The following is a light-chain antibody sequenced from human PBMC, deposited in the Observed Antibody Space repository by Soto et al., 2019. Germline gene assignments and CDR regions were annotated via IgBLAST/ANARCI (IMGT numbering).Light chain of an antibody. CDR2: GAS. Sequence: EIVLTQSPGTLSLSPGERATLSCRASQSVSSSYLAWYQQKPGQAPRLVIYGASGRATGIPNRFSGSGSGTDFTFAITRLEPEDFAVYYCQVFDGSIWTFGQGTKVDI. CDR3: QVFDGSIWT. V-gene: IGKV3-20*01. J-gene: IGKJ1*01. CDR1: QSVSSSY.